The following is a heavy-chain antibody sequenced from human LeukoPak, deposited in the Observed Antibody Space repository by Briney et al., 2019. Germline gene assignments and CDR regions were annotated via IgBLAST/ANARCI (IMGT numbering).Heavy chain of an antibody. Sequence: SETLSLTCTVSGDSISTPSYWWGWMRQSPGKGLEWIGSIAYVGITSYNPSLRSRVTIPIDTSKNQFSLQLTSVTAADTAVYYCTRLPLDYSVDQWGQGTLVSVSS. D-gene: IGHD4-11*01. CDR2: IAYVGIT. CDR1: GDSISTPSYW. V-gene: IGHV4-39*01. J-gene: IGHJ4*02. CDR3: TRLPLDYSVDQ.